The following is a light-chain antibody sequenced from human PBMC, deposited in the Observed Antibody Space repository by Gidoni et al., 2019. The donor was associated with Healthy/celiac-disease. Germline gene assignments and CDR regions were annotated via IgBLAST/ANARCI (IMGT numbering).Light chain of an antibody. Sequence: DIQMTQSPSTRSASVGDRVTITCRASQSISSWLAWYQQKPGKAPKLLIYKASSLESGVPSRFSGSGSGTEFTLTISSLQPDDFATYYCQQYNSYSPMFGQGTKVEIK. J-gene: IGKJ1*01. CDR2: KAS. CDR3: QQYNSYSPM. V-gene: IGKV1-5*03. CDR1: QSISSW.